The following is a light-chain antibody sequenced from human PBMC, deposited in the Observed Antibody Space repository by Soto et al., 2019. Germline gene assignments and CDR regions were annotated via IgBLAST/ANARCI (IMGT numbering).Light chain of an antibody. CDR1: SSNIGAGYD. CDR3: QSYDSSLRGWV. Sequence: QSVLTQPPSVSGAPGQRVTISCTGSSSNIGAGYDVHWYQQLPGTAPKLLSHGNSNRPSGVPDRFSGSKSGTSASLAITGLQAEDEADYYCQSYDSSLRGWVFGGGTKLTVL. J-gene: IGLJ3*02. V-gene: IGLV1-40*01. CDR2: GNS.